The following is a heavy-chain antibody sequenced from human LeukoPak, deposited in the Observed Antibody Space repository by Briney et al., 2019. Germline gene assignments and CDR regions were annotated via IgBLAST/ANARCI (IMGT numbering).Heavy chain of an antibody. CDR3: ARDKRGYSYGYSRSFDY. CDR1: GFTFSSYA. Sequence: GGSLRLSCAASGFTFSSYAMSWVRQAPGKGLEWVSAISGSGGSTYYADSVKGRFTISRDNSKNTLYLQMNSLRAEDTAVYYCARDKRGYSYGYSRSFDYWGQGTLVTVSS. D-gene: IGHD5-18*01. J-gene: IGHJ4*02. V-gene: IGHV3-23*01. CDR2: ISGSGGST.